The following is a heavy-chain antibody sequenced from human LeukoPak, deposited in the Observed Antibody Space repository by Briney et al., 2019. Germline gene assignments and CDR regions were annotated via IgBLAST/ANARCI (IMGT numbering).Heavy chain of an antibody. CDR2: ISTSSSYI. J-gene: IGHJ3*02. Sequence: PGGSLRLSCTASRFTFSTYSMNWVRHAPGKGLEWVSFISTSSSYIYYADSVKGRFTISRDNARNSVYLQMNSLRAEDTAVYYCARDPGSTQTLHDAFDIWGQGTMVTVSS. V-gene: IGHV3-21*01. CDR3: ARDPGSTQTLHDAFDI. D-gene: IGHD1-26*01. CDR1: RFTFSTYS.